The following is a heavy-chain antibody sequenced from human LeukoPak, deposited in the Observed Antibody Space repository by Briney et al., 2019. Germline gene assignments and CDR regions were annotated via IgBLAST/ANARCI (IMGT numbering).Heavy chain of an antibody. Sequence: ASVKVSCKASGGTSSSYAISWVRQAPGQGLEWMGGIIPIFGTANYAQKFQGRVTITADESTSTAYMELSSLRSEDTAVYYCASSALHYYDSSGYYPYYYYGMDVWGQGTTVTVSS. CDR1: GGTSSSYA. V-gene: IGHV1-69*13. J-gene: IGHJ6*02. CDR2: IIPIFGTA. CDR3: ASSALHYYDSSGYYPYYYYGMDV. D-gene: IGHD3-22*01.